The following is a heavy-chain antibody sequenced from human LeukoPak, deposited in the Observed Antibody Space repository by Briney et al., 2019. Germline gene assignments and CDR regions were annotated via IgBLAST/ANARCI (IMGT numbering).Heavy chain of an antibody. J-gene: IGHJ4*02. D-gene: IGHD5-24*01. CDR2: IYTSGTT. V-gene: IGHV4-4*09. CDR1: GGSIISYY. CDR3: ARHVTGDGYNPPAFDY. Sequence: SQTLSLTCSVSGGSIISYYWSWIRQPPGKGLEWIGYIYTSGTTNYNPTLKSRVTISVDTSKNQFSLKLSSVTAADTAVYYCARHVTGDGYNPPAFDYWGQGTLVTVSS.